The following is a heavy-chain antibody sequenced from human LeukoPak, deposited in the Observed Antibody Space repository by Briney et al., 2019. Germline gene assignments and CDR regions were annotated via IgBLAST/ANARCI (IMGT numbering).Heavy chain of an antibody. V-gene: IGHV3-21*01. Sequence: GGSLRLSCVVSGFTFGSYSMDWVRQAPGKGLEWVSSISSSSSYIYYADSVKGRFTISRDNAKNSLYLQMNSLRAEDTAVYSCARAITMKVVSSDAFDIWGQGTMVTVSS. CDR2: ISSSSSYI. CDR3: ARAITMKVVSSDAFDI. D-gene: IGHD3-22*01. J-gene: IGHJ3*02. CDR1: GFTFGSYS.